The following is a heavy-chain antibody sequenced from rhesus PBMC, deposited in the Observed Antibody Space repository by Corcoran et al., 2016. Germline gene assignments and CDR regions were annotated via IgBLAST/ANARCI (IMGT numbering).Heavy chain of an antibody. D-gene: IGHD5-42*01. CDR3: SRGGYSTYRDY. CDR2: ISGLSGPT. V-gene: IGHV4-80*01. Sequence: QVQLQESGPGQVKPSETLSLTCAVFGASISDYWWSWIRQSPGTGLEWIGKISGLSGPTYYNPSLKSRVTISKDASRNQFSLILNSVTAADTAMYYCSRGGYSTYRDYWGQGILVTVSS. CDR1: GASISDYW. J-gene: IGHJ4*01.